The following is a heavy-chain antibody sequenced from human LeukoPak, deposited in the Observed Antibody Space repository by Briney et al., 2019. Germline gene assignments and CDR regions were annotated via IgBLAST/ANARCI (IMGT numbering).Heavy chain of an antibody. D-gene: IGHD6-13*01. Sequence: ASETLSLTCGVDGGSFSGYYWNWIRQPPGKGLEWIGEINHRGSTNYNPSLKRRVTISVDTSQNQFSVRLSSVTAADTAVYYCARGRYLTTGGGAAAGFLDYWGQGTLVTVSS. CDR3: ARGRYLTTGGGAAAGFLDY. J-gene: IGHJ4*02. V-gene: IGHV4-34*01. CDR2: INHRGST. CDR1: GGSFSGYY.